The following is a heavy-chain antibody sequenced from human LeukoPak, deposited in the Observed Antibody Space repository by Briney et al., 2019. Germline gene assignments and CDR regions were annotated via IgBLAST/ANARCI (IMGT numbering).Heavy chain of an antibody. V-gene: IGHV4-30-2*01. J-gene: IGHJ3*02. CDR1: GDSISSGGYY. Sequence: SETLSLTCTVSGDSISSGGYYWSWIRQPPGKGLECIGYIYHSGSTYYNPSLKSRVTISVDRSKNQFSLKLISVTAADTAVYYCARETTGDLAFNIWGQGTMVTVSS. CDR2: IYHSGST. CDR3: ARETTGDLAFNI. D-gene: IGHD7-27*01.